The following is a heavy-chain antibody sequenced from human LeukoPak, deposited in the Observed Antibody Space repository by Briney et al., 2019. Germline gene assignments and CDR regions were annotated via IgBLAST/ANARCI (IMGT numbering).Heavy chain of an antibody. CDR1: GFSFTTYW. V-gene: IGHV3-23*01. J-gene: IGHJ4*02. Sequence: PGESLRLSCAASGFSFTTYWMSWVRQAPGKGLEWVSAISGSGSSGGSTYYADSVKDRFTISRDNSKNTLYLQMNSLRAEDTAVYYCAKVGSGYKYDYWGQGTLVTVSS. CDR3: AKVGSGYKYDY. D-gene: IGHD3-10*01. CDR2: ISGSGSSGGST.